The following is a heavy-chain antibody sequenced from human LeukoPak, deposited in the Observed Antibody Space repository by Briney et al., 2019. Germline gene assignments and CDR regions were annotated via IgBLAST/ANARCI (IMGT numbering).Heavy chain of an antibody. J-gene: IGHJ4*02. CDR2: ITGTGGSP. CDR3: ARLRSSSWPDY. V-gene: IGHV3-23*01. D-gene: IGHD6-13*01. Sequence: QPGGSLRLSCEASGFIFSSYSTSWVRQAPGKGLEWVSAITGTGGSPYSADSVKGRFTISRENSKNTLYLQMNSLRAEDTAVYYCARLRSSSWPDYWGQGTLVTVSS. CDR1: GFIFSSYS.